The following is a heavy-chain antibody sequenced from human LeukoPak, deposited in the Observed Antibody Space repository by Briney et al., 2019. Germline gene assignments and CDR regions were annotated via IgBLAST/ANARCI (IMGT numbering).Heavy chain of an antibody. V-gene: IGHV4-59*01. CDR1: AGFISSYY. J-gene: IGHJ3*02. CDR3: AKEGYCSSTSCLDAFDI. CDR2: IYYIGST. D-gene: IGHD2-2*01. Sequence: PSETLSLTCPLSAGFISSYYCSWVRQPPGNGLGWIGYIYYIGSTNYNPSLTSRVTITVDTSKNQFSLKLSTVTAADTAVDYCAKEGYCSSTSCLDAFDIWGQGTMVTVSS.